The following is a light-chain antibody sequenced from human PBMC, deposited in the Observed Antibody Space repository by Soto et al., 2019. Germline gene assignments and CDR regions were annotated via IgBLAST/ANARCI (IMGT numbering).Light chain of an antibody. Sequence: DIQMTQSPSTLSASVGDRVTITCRASQSVSDWLAWYQHKPGKTPKLLIYKASTLESGVPSRFSGFGSGTEFTLAISSLQHDDFETYYCQQYSAYQYTFGQGTKVDIK. CDR1: QSVSDW. CDR2: KAS. CDR3: QQYSAYQYT. V-gene: IGKV1-5*03. J-gene: IGKJ2*01.